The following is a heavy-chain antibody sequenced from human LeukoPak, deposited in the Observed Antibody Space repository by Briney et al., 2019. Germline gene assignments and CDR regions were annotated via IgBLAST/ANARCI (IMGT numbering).Heavy chain of an antibody. J-gene: IGHJ6*02. D-gene: IGHD6-13*01. Sequence: ASVKVSCKASGYTFTSSDINWVRQATGQGLEWMGWMNPNTGNTEYAQKFQGRVTMTSNTSISTAYMELSSLRSEDTAVYYCARGQRDNGVSSSWYYYGMDVWGQGTTVTVSS. CDR3: ARGQRDNGVSSSWYYYGMDV. V-gene: IGHV1-8*01. CDR1: GYTFTSSD. CDR2: MNPNTGNT.